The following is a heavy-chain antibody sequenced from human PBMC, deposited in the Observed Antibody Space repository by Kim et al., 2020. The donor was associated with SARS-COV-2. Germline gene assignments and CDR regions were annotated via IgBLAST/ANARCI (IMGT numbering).Heavy chain of an antibody. CDR3: VSISGWYRGNWFDP. J-gene: IGHJ5*02. V-gene: IGHV3-21*01. Sequence: GGSLRLSCAASGFTFSSYSMNWVRQAPGKGLEWVSSISSSSSYIYYADSVKGRFTISRDNAKNSLYLQMNSLRAEDTAVYYCVSISGWYRGNWFDPWGQGTLVTVSS. D-gene: IGHD6-19*01. CDR2: ISSSSSYI. CDR1: GFTFSSYS.